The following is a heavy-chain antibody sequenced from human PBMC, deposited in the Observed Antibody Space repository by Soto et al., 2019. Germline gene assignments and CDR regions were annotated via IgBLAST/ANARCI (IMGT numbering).Heavy chain of an antibody. J-gene: IGHJ6*02. CDR3: AREAAAYYGMDV. CDR1: GFTFSSYA. V-gene: IGHV3-48*01. Sequence: EVQLVESGGDWVQPGGSLRLSCAASGFTFSSYAMNWVCQAPGKGLEWLSYIVSSSTTIYYADSVKGRFTISRDNGKNSLYLQMNSLRAEDTAVYYCAREAAAYYGMDVWGQGTTVTVSS. CDR2: IVSSSTTI. D-gene: IGHD6-13*01.